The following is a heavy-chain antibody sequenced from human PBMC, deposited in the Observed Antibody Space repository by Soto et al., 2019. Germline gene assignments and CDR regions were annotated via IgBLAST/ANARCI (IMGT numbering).Heavy chain of an antibody. Sequence: QLLESGGGLVQPGGSMRLSCAASGFIFRDYAMNWVRQAPGKGLEWVSDISGSGDSARYADSVKGRFTISRDNSRNTLYLQINSLRVDDTAVYYCGKERRGSGWSVCNFWGQGTLVTVSS. CDR3: GKERRGSGWSVCNF. CDR2: ISGSGDSA. CDR1: GFIFRDYA. J-gene: IGHJ4*02. D-gene: IGHD6-19*01. V-gene: IGHV3-23*01.